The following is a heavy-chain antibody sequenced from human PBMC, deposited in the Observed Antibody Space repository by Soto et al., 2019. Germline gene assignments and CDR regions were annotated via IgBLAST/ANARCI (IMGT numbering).Heavy chain of an antibody. CDR2: IKQDGSEK. CDR1: GFTFSSYW. V-gene: IGHV3-7*01. D-gene: IGHD2-15*01. J-gene: IGHJ4*02. Sequence: GGSLRLSCAASGFTFSSYWMSWVRRAPGKGLEWVANIKQDGSEKYYVDSVKGRFTISRDNAKNSLYLQMNSLRAEDTAVYYCARDEGLPGYCRGGSCPTFDYWGQGTLVTVSS. CDR3: ARDEGLPGYCRGGSCPTFDY.